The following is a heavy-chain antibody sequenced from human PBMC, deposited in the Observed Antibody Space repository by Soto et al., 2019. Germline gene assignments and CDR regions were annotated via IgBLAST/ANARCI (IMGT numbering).Heavy chain of an antibody. CDR1: GFTVSGTY. CDR2: IYSGGTK. D-gene: IGHD6-13*01. V-gene: IGHV3-66*01. Sequence: EVQLVESGGVLVQPGGSLRLSCAASGFTVSGTYMSWVRQAPGKGLEWVSVIYSGGTKYYADSVRGRFTVSIDSSNNTLSLHMPSLRAEDTAVYYCTRDMTGSTWTLGGQWGQGTLVTVSS. CDR3: TRDMTGSTWTLGGQ. J-gene: IGHJ4*02.